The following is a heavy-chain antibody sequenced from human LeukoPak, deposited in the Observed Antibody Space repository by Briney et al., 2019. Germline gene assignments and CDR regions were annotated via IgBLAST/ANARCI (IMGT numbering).Heavy chain of an antibody. J-gene: IGHJ4*02. Sequence: GASVKVSCKASGYTFTSYGIGWVRQAPGQGLEWMGWISAYNGNTNYAQKLQGRVTMTTDTSTSTAYMELRSLRSDDTAVYYCARKGPGIQLWLQDYWGQGTLVTVSS. CDR1: GYTFTSYG. V-gene: IGHV1-18*01. D-gene: IGHD5-18*01. CDR3: ARKGPGIQLWLQDY. CDR2: ISAYNGNT.